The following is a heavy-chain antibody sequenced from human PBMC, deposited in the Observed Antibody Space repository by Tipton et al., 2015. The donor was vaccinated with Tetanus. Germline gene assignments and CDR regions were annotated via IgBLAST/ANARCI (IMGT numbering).Heavy chain of an antibody. CDR2: ISPSGNT. CDR3: ARGSGWADF. Sequence: GLVKPSETLSLTCTVSGASISTSRRFDWGWIRQPPGKGLEWIGEISPSGNTNYNPSLKSRVTISADTSRNQFSLTLSSVTAADTAVYYCARGSGWADFWGQGTQVTVSS. V-gene: IGHV4-39*07. CDR1: GASISTSRRFD. J-gene: IGHJ4*02. D-gene: IGHD6-19*01.